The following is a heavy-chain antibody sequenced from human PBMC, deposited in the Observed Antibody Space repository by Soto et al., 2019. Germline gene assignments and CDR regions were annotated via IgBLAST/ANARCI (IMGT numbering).Heavy chain of an antibody. CDR1: GGSISSGGYS. D-gene: IGHD3-22*01. V-gene: IGHV4-30-2*01. Sequence: SETLSLTCAVSGGSISSGGYSWSWIRQPPGKCLEWIGYIYHSGSTYYNPSLKSRVTISVDRSKNQFSLKLSSVTAADTAVYYCARASMTTMAMDVWGRGTTVTVSS. CDR2: IYHSGST. CDR3: ARASMTTMAMDV. J-gene: IGHJ6*02.